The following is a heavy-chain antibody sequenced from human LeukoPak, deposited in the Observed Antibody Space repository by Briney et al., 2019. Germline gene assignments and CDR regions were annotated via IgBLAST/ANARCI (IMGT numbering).Heavy chain of an antibody. CDR2: IYYSGST. CDR1: GGSISSSSYY. Sequence: SETLSLTCTVSGGSISSSSYYWGWIRQPPGKGLEWIGSIYYSGSTYYNPSLKSRVTISVDTSKNQFSLKLSSVTAEDTAVYYCARYGVVVAAIYYYYGMDVWGQGTTVTVSS. CDR3: ARYGVVVAAIYYYYGMDV. V-gene: IGHV4-39*07. J-gene: IGHJ6*02. D-gene: IGHD2-15*01.